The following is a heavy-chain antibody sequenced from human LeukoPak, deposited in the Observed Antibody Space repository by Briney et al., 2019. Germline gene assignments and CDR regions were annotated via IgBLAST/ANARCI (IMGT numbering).Heavy chain of an antibody. V-gene: IGHV3-11*04. CDR2: ISPSGTDI. Sequence: GGSLRLSCAVSGFTFTDTYMTWIRQAPGKGLESLSYISPSGTDISYADSVKGRFTISRDNAKNSLYLQMSSLRAEDTAVYYCASKIQLWSHVDYWGQGTLVTVSS. D-gene: IGHD5-18*01. J-gene: IGHJ4*02. CDR3: ASKIQLWSHVDY. CDR1: GFTFTDTY.